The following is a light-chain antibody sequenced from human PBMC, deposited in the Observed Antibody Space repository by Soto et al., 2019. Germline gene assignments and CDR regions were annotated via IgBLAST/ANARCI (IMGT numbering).Light chain of an antibody. CDR2: GAS. CDR3: QQYDQRPIT. J-gene: IGKJ5*01. V-gene: IGKV3-15*01. CDR1: QPVSDK. Sequence: EVVLRQTPADMCLSAGECTTRSCLASQPVSDKLAWYQQKPRHAPRLLIYGASASTLSIPTRFSGSGCGTEFSFTVTIRQSEDFAVYYCQQYDQRPITFGQGTRLEIK.